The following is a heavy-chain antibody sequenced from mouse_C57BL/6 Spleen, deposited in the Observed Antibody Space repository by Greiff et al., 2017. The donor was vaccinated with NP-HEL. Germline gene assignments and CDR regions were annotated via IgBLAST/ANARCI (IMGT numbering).Heavy chain of an antibody. D-gene: IGHD2-3*01. Sequence: EVKLVESGEGLVKPGGSLKLSCAASGFTFSSYAMSWVRQTPEKRLEWVAYISSGGDYIYYADTVKGRFTISRDNARNTLYLQMSSLKSEDTAMYYCTRDHDGFYYFDYWGQGTTLTVSS. CDR3: TRDHDGFYYFDY. CDR2: ISSGGDYI. CDR1: GFTFSSYA. V-gene: IGHV5-9-1*02. J-gene: IGHJ2*01.